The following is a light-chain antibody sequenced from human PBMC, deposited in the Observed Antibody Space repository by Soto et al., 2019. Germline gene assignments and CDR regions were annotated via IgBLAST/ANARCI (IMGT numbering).Light chain of an antibody. CDR2: GTS. CDR1: ISNIGAGFD. V-gene: IGLV1-40*01. J-gene: IGLJ1*01. Sequence: QSLLTQPPSVSGAPGQTVTISCTGSISNIGAGFDVHWYHQLPGTAPKLLIYGTSNRPSGVPDRFSGPRSGTSASLAITGLQAEDEADYYCQSYDSSLTGSKVFGSGTKATVL. CDR3: QSYDSSLTGSKV.